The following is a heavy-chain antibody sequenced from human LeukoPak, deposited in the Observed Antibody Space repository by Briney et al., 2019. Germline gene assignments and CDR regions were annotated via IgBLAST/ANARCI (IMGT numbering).Heavy chain of an antibody. D-gene: IGHD3-16*02. CDR1: GYTFTGYY. Sequence: ASVKVSCKASGYTFTGYYMHWVRQAPGQGLEWMGWINPNSGGTNYAQKFQGRVTMTRDTSISAAYMELSRLRSDDTAVYYCARSIMIAFGGVVDKDYWGQGTLVTVSS. V-gene: IGHV1-2*02. CDR2: INPNSGGT. CDR3: ARSIMIAFGGVVDKDY. J-gene: IGHJ4*02.